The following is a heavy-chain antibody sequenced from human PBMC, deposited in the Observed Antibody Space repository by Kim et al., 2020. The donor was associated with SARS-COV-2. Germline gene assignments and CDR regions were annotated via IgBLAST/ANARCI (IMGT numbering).Heavy chain of an antibody. CDR3: ANKPEGYYGMDV. CDR2: ISYDGSNK. V-gene: IGHV3-30*18. CDR1: GFTFSSYG. J-gene: IGHJ6*02. Sequence: GGSLRLSCAASGFTFSSYGMHWVRQAPGKGLEWVAVISYDGSNKYYADSVKGRFTISRDNSKNTLYLQMNSLRAADTSVYYCANKPEGYYGMDVWGQWTT.